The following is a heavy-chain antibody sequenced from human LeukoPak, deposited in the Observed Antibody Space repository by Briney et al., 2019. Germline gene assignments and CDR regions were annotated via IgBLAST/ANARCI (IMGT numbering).Heavy chain of an antibody. CDR3: ARRQRITMVRGVIWGFDP. D-gene: IGHD3-10*01. J-gene: IGHJ5*02. Sequence: ASVKVSCKASGYTFTGYYMHWVRQAPGQGLEWMGWINPNSGGTNYAQKFQGRVTMTRDTSIGTAYMELSRLRSDDTAVYYCARRQRITMVRGVIWGFDPWGQGTLVTVSS. CDR1: GYTFTGYY. V-gene: IGHV1-2*02. CDR2: INPNSGGT.